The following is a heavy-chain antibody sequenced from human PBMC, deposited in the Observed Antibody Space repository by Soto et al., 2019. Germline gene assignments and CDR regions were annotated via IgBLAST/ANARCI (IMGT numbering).Heavy chain of an antibody. CDR1: GYAFTSYH. CDR2: INPSGGGT. J-gene: IGHJ6*02. Sequence: QVQLVQSGAEVKKPGAPMKVSCKASGYAFTSYHINWVRQAPGQGLEWMGIINPSGGGTTYAQKFRGRVTMTSDTSTSTVDLELSSLRSEDTAVYFCAREVVVAIDDSPFYGMDVWGQGTTVTVSS. V-gene: IGHV1-46*01. CDR3: AREVVVAIDDSPFYGMDV. D-gene: IGHD2-15*01.